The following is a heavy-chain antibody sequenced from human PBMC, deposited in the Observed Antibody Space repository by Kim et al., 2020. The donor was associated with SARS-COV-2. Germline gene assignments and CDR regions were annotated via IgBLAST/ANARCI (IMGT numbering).Heavy chain of an antibody. D-gene: IGHD3-22*01. J-gene: IGHJ4*02. Sequence: ASVKVSCKVSGYTLTELSMHWVRQAPGKGLEWMGGFDPEDGETIYAQKFQGRVTMTEDTSTDTAYMELSSLRSEDTAVYYCATRSYYDSSGQVDYWGQGTLVTVSS. CDR2: FDPEDGET. CDR3: ATRSYYDSSGQVDY. V-gene: IGHV1-24*01. CDR1: GYTLTELS.